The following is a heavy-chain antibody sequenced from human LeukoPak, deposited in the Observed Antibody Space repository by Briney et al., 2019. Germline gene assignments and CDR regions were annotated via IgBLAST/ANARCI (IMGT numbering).Heavy chain of an antibody. J-gene: IGHJ5*02. D-gene: IGHD3-9*01. V-gene: IGHV4-59*01. CDR3: ARSGTYYDILTGYYSGVWFDP. CDR2: IYYSGST. CDR1: GGSISSYY. Sequence: SETLSLTCTVSGGSISSYYWSWIRQPPGKGLEWIGYIYYSGSTNYNPSLKSRVTISVDTSKNQFSLKLSSVTAAETAVYYCARSGTYYDILTGYYSGVWFDPWGQGTLVTVSS.